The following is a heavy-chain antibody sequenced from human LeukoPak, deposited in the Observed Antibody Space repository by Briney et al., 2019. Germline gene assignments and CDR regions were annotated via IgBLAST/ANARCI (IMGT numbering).Heavy chain of an antibody. D-gene: IGHD6-13*01. J-gene: IGHJ4*02. V-gene: IGHV3-30*18. CDR1: GFTFSSYG. CDR2: ISYDGSNK. Sequence: GRSLRLSCAASGFTFSSYGMHWVRQAPGKGLEWVAVISYDGSNKYYADSVKGRFTISRDNSKNTLYLQMNSLGAEDTAVYYCAKDFFRDSSSWYVDYWGQGTLVTVSS. CDR3: AKDFFRDSSSWYVDY.